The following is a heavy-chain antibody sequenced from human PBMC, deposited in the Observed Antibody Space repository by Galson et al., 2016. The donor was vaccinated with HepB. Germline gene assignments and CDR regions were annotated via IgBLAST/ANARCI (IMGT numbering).Heavy chain of an antibody. CDR1: AFTFTNYG. J-gene: IGHJ5*02. Sequence: SLRLSCAASAFTFTNYGMPWVRQAPGKGLEWVSAISGSGDKTYYADSMRGRFTISRDNSKNMLYLQMNSLTVEDTAVYYCASHYGSGSKNWLDPWGQGTLVTVSS. V-gene: IGHV3-23*01. CDR3: ASHYGSGSKNWLDP. D-gene: IGHD3-10*01. CDR2: ISGSGDKT.